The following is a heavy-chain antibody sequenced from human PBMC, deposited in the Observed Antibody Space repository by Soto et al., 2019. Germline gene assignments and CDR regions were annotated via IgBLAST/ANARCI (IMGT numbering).Heavy chain of an antibody. J-gene: IGHJ1*01. Sequence: VGSLRLSCAFSVFSFATSWMSCVRHSPGKGLEWVANTNEDGSEAYYLDSVRGRFTISRDNAKNLLYLHMNSLIADDTAVYYCARELVVGNDEYFKHWGQGTLVNVSS. V-gene: IGHV3-7*01. D-gene: IGHD3-22*01. CDR2: TNEDGSEA. CDR3: ARELVVGNDEYFKH. CDR1: VFSFATSW.